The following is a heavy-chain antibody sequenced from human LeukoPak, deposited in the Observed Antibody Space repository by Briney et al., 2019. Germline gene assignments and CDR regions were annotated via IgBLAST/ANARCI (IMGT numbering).Heavy chain of an antibody. CDR2: IRSKAYGGTT. V-gene: IGHV3-49*04. CDR1: GFTFGDYA. J-gene: IGHJ4*02. Sequence: GGSLRLSCTASGFTFGDYAMSWVRQAPGKGLEWVGFIRSKAYGGTTEYAASAKGRFTISRDDSKSIAYLQMNSLKTEDAAVYYCARVKRDCSGGTCYCYDYWGQGTLVTVSS. CDR3: ARVKRDCSGGTCYCYDY. D-gene: IGHD2-15*01.